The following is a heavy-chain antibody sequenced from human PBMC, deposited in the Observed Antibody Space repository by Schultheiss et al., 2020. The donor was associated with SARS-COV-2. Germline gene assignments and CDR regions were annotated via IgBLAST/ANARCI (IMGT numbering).Heavy chain of an antibody. Sequence: ETLSLTCAVYGGSFSGYYWSWIRQPPGKGLEWVSAISGSGGSTYYADSVKGRFTISRDNSKNTLYLQMNSLRAEDTAVYYCASKKAAGTSYWGQGTLVTVSS. D-gene: IGHD6-13*01. CDR1: GGSFSGYY. J-gene: IGHJ4*02. CDR3: ASKKAAGTSY. CDR2: ISGSGGST. V-gene: IGHV3-23*01.